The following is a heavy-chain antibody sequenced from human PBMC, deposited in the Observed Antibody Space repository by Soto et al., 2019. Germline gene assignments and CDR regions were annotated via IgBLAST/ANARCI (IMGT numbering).Heavy chain of an antibody. D-gene: IGHD4-17*01. CDR2: ISSGGDII. Sequence: AGGSLRLSCAASGFSFSTYSLNWVRQAPGKGLDWVAHISSGGDIIYYTDSVKGRFTISRDNSKNTLYLQMNSLRAEDTAVYYCARDRYGDPLWGQDDFDYWGQGTLVTVSS. V-gene: IGHV3-48*01. CDR3: ARDRYGDPLWGQDDFDY. J-gene: IGHJ4*02. CDR1: GFSFSTYS.